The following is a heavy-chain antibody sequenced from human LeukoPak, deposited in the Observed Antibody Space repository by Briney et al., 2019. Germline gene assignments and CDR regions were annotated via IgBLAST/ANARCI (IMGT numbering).Heavy chain of an antibody. D-gene: IGHD1/OR15-1a*01. V-gene: IGHV1-18*01. J-gene: IGHJ6*02. CDR3: AREYNWNNNYYYYGMDV. CDR1: GYTFTSYG. Sequence: ASVKVSCKASGYTFTSYGISWVRQAPGQGLEWMGWISAYNGNTNYAQKLQGRVTMTTDTSTSTAYMELRSLRSDDTAVYYCAREYNWNNNYYYYGMDVWGQGTTVTVSS. CDR2: ISAYNGNT.